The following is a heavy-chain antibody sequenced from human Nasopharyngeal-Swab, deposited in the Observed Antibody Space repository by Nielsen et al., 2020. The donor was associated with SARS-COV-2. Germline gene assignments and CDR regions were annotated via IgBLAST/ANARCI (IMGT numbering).Heavy chain of an antibody. J-gene: IGHJ6*02. CDR3: ARDESWRYYDGMDV. CDR1: GGSFSGYY. CDR2: INHSGST. D-gene: IGHD1-1*01. V-gene: IGHV4-34*01. Sequence: SETLSLTCAVYGGSFSGYYWSWIRQPPGKGLEWIGEINHSGSTNYNPSLKSRVTISVDTSKNQFSLKLSSVTAADTAVYYCARDESWRYYDGMDVWGQGTTVTV.